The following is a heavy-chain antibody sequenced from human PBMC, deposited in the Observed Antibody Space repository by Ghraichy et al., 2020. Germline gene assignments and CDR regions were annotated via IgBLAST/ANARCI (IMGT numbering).Heavy chain of an antibody. CDR2: IYYSGST. Sequence: SETLSLTCTVSGGSISSSSYYWGWIRQPPGKGLEWIGSIYYSGSTYYNPSLKSRVTISVDTSKNQFSLKLSSVTAADTAVYYCARTYCGGDCWMAFDYWGQGTLVTVSS. CDR1: GGSISSSSYY. J-gene: IGHJ4*02. D-gene: IGHD2-21*02. V-gene: IGHV4-39*01. CDR3: ARTYCGGDCWMAFDY.